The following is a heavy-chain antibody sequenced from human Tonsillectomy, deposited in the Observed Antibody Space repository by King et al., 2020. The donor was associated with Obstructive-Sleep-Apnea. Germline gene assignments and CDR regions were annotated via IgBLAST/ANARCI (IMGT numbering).Heavy chain of an antibody. CDR2: FNPNSGGT. J-gene: IGHJ5*02. D-gene: IGHD1-1*01. CDR3: ARDRGKLERHLGWFDP. CDR1: GYTFSGSY. V-gene: IGHV1-2*02. Sequence: HVQLVESGAEVKKPGASVKVSCKASGYTFSGSYMVWVRQAPGQGPEWMGWFNPNSGGTNYAQKFQGRVSMTSDTSISTAYMELSRLRSDDTAVYYCARDRGKLERHLGWFDPWGQGTLVNVSS.